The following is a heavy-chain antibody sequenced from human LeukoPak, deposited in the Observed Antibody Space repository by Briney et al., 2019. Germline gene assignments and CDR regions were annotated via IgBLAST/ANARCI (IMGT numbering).Heavy chain of an antibody. D-gene: IGHD6-13*01. CDR3: AKGHSSSWSDWFDP. Sequence: SLRLSCAASGFTCDDYAMDWVRQAPGKGLEWVSGISWNSGSIGYADSVKGRFTISRDNAKNSLYLQMNSLRAEDTALYYCAKGHSSSWSDWFDPWGQGTLVTVSP. V-gene: IGHV3-9*01. J-gene: IGHJ5*02. CDR2: ISWNSGSI. CDR1: GFTCDDYA.